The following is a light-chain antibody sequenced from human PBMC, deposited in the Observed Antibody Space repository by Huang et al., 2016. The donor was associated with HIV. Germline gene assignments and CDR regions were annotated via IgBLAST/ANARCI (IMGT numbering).Light chain of an antibody. CDR3: QQLNNYPLT. CDR1: QGVGTY. Sequence: IQLTQSPSSLSASVGDRVTMPCRASQGVGTYLACDQHRPGKAPKLLIYGASTLQSGVTSRVSGSGSGTDFTLTISSLQPEDFATYYCQQLNNYPLTFGGGTKVEIK. J-gene: IGKJ4*01. V-gene: IGKV1-9*01. CDR2: GAS.